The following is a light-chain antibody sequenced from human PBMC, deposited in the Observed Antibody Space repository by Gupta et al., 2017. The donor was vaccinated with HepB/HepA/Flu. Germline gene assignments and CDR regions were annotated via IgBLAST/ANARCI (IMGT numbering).Light chain of an antibody. CDR2: YNN. V-gene: IGLV1-51*01. CDR1: TSSVGNSY. Sequence: SVLTQPPSVSSAPGQKVTISFSGSTSSVGNSYVSWYQQVPGTAPKRLSFYNNKRPSGIPDRFSGSKSGTSATLDIXGXQTGDEXEYYCAKEDTSLAQYVFGTGTRVT. J-gene: IGLJ1*01. CDR3: AKEDTSLAQYV.